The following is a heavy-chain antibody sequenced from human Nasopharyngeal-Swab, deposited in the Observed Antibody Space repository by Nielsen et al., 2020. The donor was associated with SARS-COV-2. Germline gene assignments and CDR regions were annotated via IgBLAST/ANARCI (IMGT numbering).Heavy chain of an antibody. Sequence: GESLKISCAASGFTFDDYAMSWVRQVPGKGLEWVANINWIGGSADYSDAVEGRFTISRDNAKNSLYLQMNSLRAEDTAIYHCARQTIYSFGWFDSWGQGNLVTVSS. CDR2: INWIGGSA. D-gene: IGHD3-3*01. J-gene: IGHJ5*01. CDR3: ARQTIYSFGWFDS. CDR1: GFTFDDYA. V-gene: IGHV3-20*01.